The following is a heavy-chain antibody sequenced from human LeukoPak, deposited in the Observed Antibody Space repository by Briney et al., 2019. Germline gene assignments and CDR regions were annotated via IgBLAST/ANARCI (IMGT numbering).Heavy chain of an antibody. CDR2: ISYDGSNK. Sequence: GGSLRLSCAASGFTFSSYAMHWVRQAPGKGLEWVAVISYDGSNKYYADSVKGRFTISRDNSKNTLYLQMNSLRAKDTAVYYCARDYSYSSSWMVHWFDPWGQGTLVTVSS. D-gene: IGHD6-13*01. CDR3: ARDYSYSSSWMVHWFDP. J-gene: IGHJ5*02. CDR1: GFTFSSYA. V-gene: IGHV3-30*04.